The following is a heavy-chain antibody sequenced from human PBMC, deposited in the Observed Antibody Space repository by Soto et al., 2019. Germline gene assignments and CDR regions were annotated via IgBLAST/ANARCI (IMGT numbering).Heavy chain of an antibody. CDR1: GYTFTSYG. Sequence: ASVKVSCKASGYTFTSYGISWVRQAPGQGLEWMGWISAYNGNTNYAQKLQGRVTMTTDTSTSTAYMELRSLRSDDTAVYYCARGGPLYSSSWYSTTPRYYFDYWGQGTLVTVSS. CDR3: ARGGPLYSSSWYSTTPRYYFDY. D-gene: IGHD6-13*01. CDR2: ISAYNGNT. J-gene: IGHJ4*02. V-gene: IGHV1-18*01.